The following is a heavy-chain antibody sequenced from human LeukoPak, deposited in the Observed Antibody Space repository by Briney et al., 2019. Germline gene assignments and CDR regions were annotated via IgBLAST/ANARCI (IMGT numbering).Heavy chain of an antibody. CDR1: GFTFSSYS. CDR2: ISSSSSTI. V-gene: IGHV3-48*02. J-gene: IGHJ3*02. CDR3: ARQSNSGYDFDAFDI. Sequence: GGSLRLSWAASGFTFSSYSMNWVRQAPGKGLEWVSYISSSSSTIYYADSVKGRFTISRENAKNSLYLQMNSLRDEDTAVYYCARQSNSGYDFDAFDIWGQGTMVTVSS. D-gene: IGHD5-12*01.